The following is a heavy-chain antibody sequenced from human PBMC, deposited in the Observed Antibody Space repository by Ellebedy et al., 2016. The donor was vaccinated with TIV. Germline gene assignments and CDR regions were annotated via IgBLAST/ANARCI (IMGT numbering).Heavy chain of an antibody. V-gene: IGHV3-7*04. D-gene: IGHD3-16*01. CDR1: GFTFSGYW. CDR3: ARLRGSYRMDV. J-gene: IGHJ6*02. CDR2: IKQDGSEK. Sequence: GESLKISXAASGFTFSGYWISWVRQAPGKGLEWVANIKQDGSEKYYVDSVKGRFTISRDNAKNSLYLQMNSLRAEDTAVYYCARLRGSYRMDVWGQGTTVTVSS.